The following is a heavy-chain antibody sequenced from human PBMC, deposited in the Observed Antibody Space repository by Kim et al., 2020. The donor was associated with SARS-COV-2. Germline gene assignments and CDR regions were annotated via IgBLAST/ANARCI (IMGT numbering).Heavy chain of an antibody. V-gene: IGHV1-3*01. CDR3: VRGLKGFDC. CDR2: IYAGSGGT. Sequence: ASVKVSCKASGYTFTDYTLQWVRQAPGQRPEWMGWIYAGSGGTKYSQKFQDRVTITTDTSASTAYMDLTSLRSEDTAVYYCVRGLKGFDCWGQETPVTVSS. CDR1: GYTFTDYT. J-gene: IGHJ5*01.